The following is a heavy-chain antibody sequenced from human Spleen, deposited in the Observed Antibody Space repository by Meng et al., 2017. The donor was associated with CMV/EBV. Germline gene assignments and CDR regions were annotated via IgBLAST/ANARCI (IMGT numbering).Heavy chain of an antibody. Sequence: TLSSYAIHWVRQAPGKGLEWVAFISYVEINKYYADSVKGRFTISRDNSKNTVYLQMNSLSADDTAVYYCARSRFKIRFLESPDAFDIWGQGTMVTVSS. CDR3: ARSRFKIRFLESPDAFDI. CDR1: TLSSYA. D-gene: IGHD3-3*01. V-gene: IGHV3-30*04. CDR2: ISYVEINK. J-gene: IGHJ3*02.